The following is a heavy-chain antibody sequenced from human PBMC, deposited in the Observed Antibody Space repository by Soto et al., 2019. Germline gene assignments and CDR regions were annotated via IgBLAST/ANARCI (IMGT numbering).Heavy chain of an antibody. J-gene: IGHJ4*02. D-gene: IGHD1-26*01. V-gene: IGHV2-26*01. CDR2: IFWNDER. CDR1: GFSLSKARMG. CDR3: ARALREGLPIYYFDS. Sequence: QVTLKESGPVLVKPTETLTLTCSVSGFSLSKARMGVSWIRQPPGKGLEWLAHIFWNDERSYNTSLKSRLTISRDTSKSQVVLTMTNVDPVDTGTYFCARALREGLPIYYFDSWGQGTLVTVSS.